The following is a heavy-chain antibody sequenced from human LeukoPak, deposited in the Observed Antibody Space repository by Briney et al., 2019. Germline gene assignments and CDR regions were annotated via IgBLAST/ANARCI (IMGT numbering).Heavy chain of an antibody. CDR2: IYSGGNT. Sequence: GGSLRLSCTVSGFTVSSNSMSWVRQAPGKGLEWVSFIYSGGNTHYSDSVKGRFTISRDNSKNTLYLQMNSLRAGDTAVYYCAKSSWFDSFDYWGQGTLVTVSS. V-gene: IGHV3-53*01. CDR1: GFTVSSNS. D-gene: IGHD6-13*01. CDR3: AKSSWFDSFDY. J-gene: IGHJ4*02.